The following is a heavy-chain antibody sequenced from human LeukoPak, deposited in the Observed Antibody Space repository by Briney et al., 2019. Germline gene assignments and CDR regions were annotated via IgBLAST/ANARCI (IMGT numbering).Heavy chain of an antibody. V-gene: IGHV3-64*01. J-gene: IGHJ6*02. CDR2: ISSNGGST. CDR3: ARDHYYYGMDV. CDR1: GFTFSSYA. Sequence: GGSLRLSCAASGFTFSSYAMHWVRQAPGKGLEYVSAISSNGGSTHYANSVKGRFTISRDNSKNTLYLQMGSLRAEDMAVYYCARDHYYYGMDVWGQGTTVTVSS.